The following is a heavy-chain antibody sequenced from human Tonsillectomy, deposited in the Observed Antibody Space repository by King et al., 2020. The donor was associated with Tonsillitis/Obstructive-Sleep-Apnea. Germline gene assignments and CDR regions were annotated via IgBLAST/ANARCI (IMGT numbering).Heavy chain of an antibody. CDR2: IWYDGSNK. Sequence: VQLVESGGGVVQPGRSLRLSCAASGFTFSSYGMHWVRQAPGKGLEWVAVIWYDGSNKYYADSVKGRFTISRDNSKNTLYLQMNSLIAEGTAVYYCARGGTVDWGDYWGQGTLVTVSS. J-gene: IGHJ4*02. D-gene: IGHD3/OR15-3a*01. CDR3: ARGGTVDWGDY. CDR1: GFTFSSYG. V-gene: IGHV3-33*01.